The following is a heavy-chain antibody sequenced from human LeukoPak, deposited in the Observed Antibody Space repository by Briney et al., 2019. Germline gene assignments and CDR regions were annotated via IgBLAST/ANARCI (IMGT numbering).Heavy chain of an antibody. J-gene: IGHJ4*02. Sequence: SQTLSLTCAISGDSVSSNSVTWNWIRQSPSRGLEWLGRTHYRSKWYFQYAVYFKSRMTINPDTFKNQFSLQLNSVTPEDTAVYYCVREVDLASIRDCWGRGILVTVSS. CDR1: GDSVSSNSVT. CDR3: VREVDLASIRDC. CDR2: THYRSKWYF. D-gene: IGHD6-19*01. V-gene: IGHV6-1*01.